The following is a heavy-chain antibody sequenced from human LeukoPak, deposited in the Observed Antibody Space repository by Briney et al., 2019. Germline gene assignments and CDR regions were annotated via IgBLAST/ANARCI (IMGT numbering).Heavy chain of an antibody. J-gene: IGHJ4*02. CDR3: ARDFLTGYFDY. D-gene: IGHD3-9*01. CDR2: ISSTSGSTK. CDR1: GFTFSSYE. Sequence: GGSLRLSCAASGFTFSSYEMNWVRQAPGKGLEWVSYISSTSGSTKYYADSVKGRFTISRDNVKNSLFLQMNSLSDEDTAVYYCARDFLTGYFDYWGQGTLVTVSS. V-gene: IGHV3-48*03.